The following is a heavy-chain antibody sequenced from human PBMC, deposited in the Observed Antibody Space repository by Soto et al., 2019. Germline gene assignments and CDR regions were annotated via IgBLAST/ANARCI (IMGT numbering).Heavy chain of an antibody. CDR3: AKGTARGAYYYDSSGPPADC. CDR1: GFTFSSYA. D-gene: IGHD3-22*01. Sequence: GSLILSCAASGFTFSSYAMSLVGQAPGKGLEWVSAISGSGGSTYYADSVKGRFTISRDNSKNTLYLQMNSLRAGDTAVYYCAKGTARGAYYYDSSGPPADCWGQGTLVTVSS. CDR2: ISGSGGST. V-gene: IGHV3-23*01. J-gene: IGHJ4*02.